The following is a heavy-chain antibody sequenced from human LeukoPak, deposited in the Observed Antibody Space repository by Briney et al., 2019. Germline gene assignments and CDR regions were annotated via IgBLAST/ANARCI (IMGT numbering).Heavy chain of an antibody. CDR3: ARAPKFRLVGVPKGPFDP. J-gene: IGHJ5*02. Sequence: GGSLRLSCAASGFTFSDYYMSWIRQAPGKGLEWVSYISSSGSTIYYADSVKGRFTISRDNAKNSLYLQMNSMRAEDTAVYYCARAPKFRLVGVPKGPFDPWGQGSLVTVSS. CDR1: GFTFSDYY. CDR2: ISSSGSTI. D-gene: IGHD1-26*01. V-gene: IGHV3-11*01.